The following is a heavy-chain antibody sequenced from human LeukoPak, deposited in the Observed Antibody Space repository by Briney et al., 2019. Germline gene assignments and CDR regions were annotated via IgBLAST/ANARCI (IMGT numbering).Heavy chain of an antibody. CDR1: GFTFSSYA. J-gene: IGHJ4*02. CDR2: INWNGGST. V-gene: IGHV3-20*04. D-gene: IGHD6-19*01. Sequence: GGSLRLSCAASGFTFSSYAMSWVRQAPGKGLEWVSGINWNGGSTGYADSVKGRFTISRDNAKNSLYLQMNSLRAEDTALYYCANSRGGQVAGTFDYWGQGTLVTVSS. CDR3: ANSRGGQVAGTFDY.